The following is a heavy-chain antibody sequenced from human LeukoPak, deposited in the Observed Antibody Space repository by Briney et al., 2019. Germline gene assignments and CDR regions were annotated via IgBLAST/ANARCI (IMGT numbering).Heavy chain of an antibody. CDR2: YGESASRT. D-gene: IGHD7-27*01. CDR1: RFSFSSYA. Sequence: GGSLRLSRVPSRFSFSSYAMTWVRPAPGKGLERGTTYGESASRTYYAESVKGPFTIYSDNSKTSAYLQMNSLRVEDTAMYYCAKGRWGDVWGKGTTVTVSS. V-gene: IGHV3-23*01. CDR3: AKGRWGDV. J-gene: IGHJ6*04.